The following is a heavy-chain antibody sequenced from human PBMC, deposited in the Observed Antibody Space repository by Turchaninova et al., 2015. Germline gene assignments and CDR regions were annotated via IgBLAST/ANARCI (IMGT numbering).Heavy chain of an antibody. V-gene: IGHV3-7*03. CDR2: IKQDGSEK. J-gene: IGHJ6*02. CDR1: EFTFSRYW. CDR3: AREPLKYYGMDV. Sequence: VQLVESGGGLVQPGGSLRLSCAASEFTFSRYWMSWVRQAPGKGPEWVANIKQDGSEKYYVDSVKGRFTISRDNGKNSLYLQVNSLRAEDTAVYYCAREPLKYYGMDVWGQGTTVTVSS.